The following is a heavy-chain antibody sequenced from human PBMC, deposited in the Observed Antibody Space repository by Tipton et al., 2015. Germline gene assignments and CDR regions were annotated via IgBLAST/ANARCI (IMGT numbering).Heavy chain of an antibody. D-gene: IGHD3-22*01. J-gene: IGHJ3*02. CDR1: GYGFTSYW. Sequence: QLVQSGAEVKKPGESLKISCKASGYGFTSYWIAWVRQMPGKGLEWMGIIYPGDSHTRYNPSFEGQVTISADKSISTAYLQWSSLKASDTAMYYCARHVSFYYDTHGYDALDIWAQGTRVTVSS. V-gene: IGHV5-51*01. CDR3: ARHVSFYYDTHGYDALDI. CDR2: IYPGDSHT.